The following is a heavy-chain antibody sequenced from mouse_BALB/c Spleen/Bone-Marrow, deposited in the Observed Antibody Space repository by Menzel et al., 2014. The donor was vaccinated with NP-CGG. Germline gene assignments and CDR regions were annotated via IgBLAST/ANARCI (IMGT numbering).Heavy chain of an antibody. CDR1: GYTFTSYW. Sequence: QVQLQQSGAELAKPGASVTMSCKASGYTFTSYWMHWVKQRPGQGLEWIGYINPSTGCTDYNQKFNDKATLTADKSSSTAYMQLSSLTSKDSAVYYCARGNPLYAMDYWGQGTSVTVSS. CDR3: ARGNPLYAMDY. CDR2: INPSTGCT. V-gene: IGHV1-7*01. D-gene: IGHD2-1*01. J-gene: IGHJ4*01.